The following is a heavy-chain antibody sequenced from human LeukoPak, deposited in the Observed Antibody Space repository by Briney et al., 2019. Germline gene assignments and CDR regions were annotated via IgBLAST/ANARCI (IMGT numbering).Heavy chain of an antibody. V-gene: IGHV1-69*13. CDR2: IIPIFGTA. CDR1: GGTFSSYA. J-gene: IGHJ5*02. CDR3: ARAVTPYQLLHNWFDP. Sequence: SVKVSCKASGGTFSSYAISWVRQAPGQGLEWMGGIIPIFGTANYAQKFQGRVTITADESTSTAYMELSSLRSEDTAVYYCARAVTPYQLLHNWFDPWGQGTLVTVS. D-gene: IGHD2-2*01.